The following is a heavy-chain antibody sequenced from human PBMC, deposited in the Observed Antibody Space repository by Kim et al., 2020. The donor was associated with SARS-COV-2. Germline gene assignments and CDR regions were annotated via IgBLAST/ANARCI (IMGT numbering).Heavy chain of an antibody. D-gene: IGHD4-17*01. Sequence: GGSLRLSCAASGFTFSNYNMNWVRQAPGKGLEWVSSISSSRSDIYYADSVKGRFTISRDNAKNSLYLQMNSLRAEDTAVYYCARDKTTVTTWGVYNYYGMDVWGRGTTVIVSS. CDR1: GFTFSNYN. CDR2: ISSSRSDI. J-gene: IGHJ6*02. V-gene: IGHV3-21*01. CDR3: ARDKTTVTTWGVYNYYGMDV.